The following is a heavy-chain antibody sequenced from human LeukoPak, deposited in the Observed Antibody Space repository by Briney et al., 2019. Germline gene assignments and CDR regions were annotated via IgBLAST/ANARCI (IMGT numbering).Heavy chain of an antibody. V-gene: IGHV3-23*01. CDR3: AKVSGSGGTKYQPFDY. CDR2: ISGSGGNT. CDR1: GFTFSSYA. J-gene: IGHJ4*02. D-gene: IGHD2-15*01. Sequence: GGSLRLSCAASGFTFSSYAMSWVRQAPGKGLEWVSVISGSGGNTYYADSVKGRFTISRDNSKNTLYLQVNSLRDEDTAVYYCAKVSGSGGTKYQPFDYWGQGTLVTVSS.